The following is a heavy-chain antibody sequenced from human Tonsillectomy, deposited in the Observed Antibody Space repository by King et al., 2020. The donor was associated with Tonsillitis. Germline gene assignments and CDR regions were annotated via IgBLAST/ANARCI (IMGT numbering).Heavy chain of an antibody. Sequence: QLVQSGGGLVQPGRSLRLSCAASGFTFDDYAMHWVRQAPGKGLEWVSGISWNSGSIGYADSVKGRFTISRDNAKNSLYLQMNSLRAEDTALYYCAKALSGVYYYYGMDVWGQGTTVTVSS. V-gene: IGHV3-9*01. D-gene: IGHD1-26*01. J-gene: IGHJ6*02. CDR3: AKALSGVYYYYGMDV. CDR2: ISWNSGSI. CDR1: GFTFDDYA.